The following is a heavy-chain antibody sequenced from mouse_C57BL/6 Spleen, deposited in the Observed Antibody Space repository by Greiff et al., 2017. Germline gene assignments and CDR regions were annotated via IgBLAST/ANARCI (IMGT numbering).Heavy chain of an antibody. CDR3: TIASWGAY. J-gene: IGHJ3*01. CDR1: GFNFKGYY. V-gene: IGHV14-1*01. D-gene: IGHD6-1*01. Sequence: VQLQESGAELVRPGASVKLSCTASGFNFKGYYMHWVKQRPGQGLEWIGRIDPADGDTDYAPKFQGKATMTADTSSNTAYLQLSSLTSEDTAVYYCTIASWGAYWGQGTLVTVSA. CDR2: IDPADGDT.